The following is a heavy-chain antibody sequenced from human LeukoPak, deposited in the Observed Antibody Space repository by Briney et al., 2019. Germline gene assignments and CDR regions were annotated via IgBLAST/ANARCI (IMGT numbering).Heavy chain of an antibody. V-gene: IGHV3-30-3*01. CDR3: ARCRDYDFWSGSAVDY. Sequence: GGSLRLSCAASGFTFSSYAMHWVRQAPGKGLEWVAVISYDGTNTDYADSVKGRFTISRDNSKNALYLQMNSLRAEDTAVYYCARCRDYDFWSGSAVDYWGQGTLVTVSS. D-gene: IGHD3-3*01. J-gene: IGHJ4*02. CDR2: ISYDGTNT. CDR1: GFTFSSYA.